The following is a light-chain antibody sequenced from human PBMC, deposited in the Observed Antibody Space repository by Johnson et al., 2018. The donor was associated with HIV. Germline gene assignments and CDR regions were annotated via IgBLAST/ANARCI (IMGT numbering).Light chain of an antibody. CDR2: DNN. Sequence: QSVLTQPPSVSAAPGQKVTISCSGSSSNIANNYVSWYQQLPGTAPKLLIYDNNKRPSGIPDRFSGSKSGTSATLGITGLQTGDEADYYCGTWDSSLSAGGVFGPGTKVTVL. J-gene: IGLJ1*01. CDR3: GTWDSSLSAGGV. CDR1: SSNIANNY. V-gene: IGLV1-51*01.